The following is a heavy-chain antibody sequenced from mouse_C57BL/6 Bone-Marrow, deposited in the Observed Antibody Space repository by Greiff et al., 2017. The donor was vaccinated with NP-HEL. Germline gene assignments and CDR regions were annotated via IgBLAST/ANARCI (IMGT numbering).Heavy chain of an antibody. CDR1: GYTFTSYW. CDR2: IDPSDSET. V-gene: IGHV1-52*01. Sequence: QVQLQQSGAELVRPGSSVKLSCKASGYTFTSYWMHWVKQRPIQGLEWIGNIDPSDSETHYNQKFKDKATLTVDKSSSTAYMQLSSLTSEDSAFYYSARGENDGYYLAWFAYWGQGTLVTVSA. J-gene: IGHJ3*01. D-gene: IGHD2-3*01. CDR3: ARGENDGYYLAWFAY.